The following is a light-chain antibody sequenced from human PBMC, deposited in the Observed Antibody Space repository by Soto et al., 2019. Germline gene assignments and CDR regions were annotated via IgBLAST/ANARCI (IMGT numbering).Light chain of an antibody. V-gene: IGKV3-20*01. CDR3: RQYGSSPSYT. CDR1: QSLSSY. CDR2: GAS. Sequence: EIVLTQSPGTLSLSPGERATLSCRASQSLSSYLAWYQHKPGQAPRLLIYGASSRSTGIPDRFSGSGSGTDFTLTISRLEPEDFAVYYCRQYGSSPSYTFGQGTKLEIK. J-gene: IGKJ2*01.